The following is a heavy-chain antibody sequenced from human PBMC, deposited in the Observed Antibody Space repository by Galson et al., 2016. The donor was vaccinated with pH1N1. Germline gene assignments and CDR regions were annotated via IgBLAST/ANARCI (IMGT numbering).Heavy chain of an antibody. CDR2: ISGRSSTI. J-gene: IGHJ5*02. V-gene: IGHV3-48*01. CDR1: GFTFSSYS. Sequence: SLRLPCAASGFTFSSYSMSWVRQAPGKGLEWVSYISGRSSTIYYADSVKGRFTVSRDKAKNSLYMHINSLRAEDTAVYYCARDRGIYGSYYLDPWGQGALVTVSS. CDR3: ARDRGIYGSYYLDP. D-gene: IGHD1-26*01.